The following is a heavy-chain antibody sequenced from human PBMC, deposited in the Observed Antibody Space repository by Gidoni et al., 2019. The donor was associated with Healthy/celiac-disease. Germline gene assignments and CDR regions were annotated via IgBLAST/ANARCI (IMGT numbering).Heavy chain of an antibody. CDR2: ISYDGSNK. J-gene: IGHJ4*02. D-gene: IGHD3-10*01. Sequence: QVQLVESGGGVVQPGRSLRLSCAASGFTFSSYGMHWVRQAPGKGLEWVAVISYDGSNKYYADSVKGRFTISRDNSKNTLYLQMNSLRAEDTAVYYCAKPGGSGSYFEHWGQGTLVTVSS. V-gene: IGHV3-30*18. CDR3: AKPGGSGSYFEH. CDR1: GFTFSSYG.